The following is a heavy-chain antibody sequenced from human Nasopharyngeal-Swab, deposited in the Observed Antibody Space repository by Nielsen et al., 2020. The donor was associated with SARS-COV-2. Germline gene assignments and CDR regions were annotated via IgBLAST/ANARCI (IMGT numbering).Heavy chain of an antibody. J-gene: IGHJ3*02. CDR2: ISGSGDTT. CDR3: AKKLVSGRPSALDI. V-gene: IGHV3-23*01. Sequence: GESLKISCAASGISFGSCAMIWVRQAPGKGLEWVASISGSGDTTYYADSVKGRFTIARDNFKNTLYLQMNSLRAEDTALYYCAKKLVSGRPSALDIWGQGTMVTVSS. D-gene: IGHD1-26*01. CDR1: GISFGSCA.